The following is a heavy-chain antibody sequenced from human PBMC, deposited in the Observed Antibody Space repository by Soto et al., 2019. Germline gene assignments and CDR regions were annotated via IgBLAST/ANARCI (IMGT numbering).Heavy chain of an antibody. D-gene: IGHD3-9*01. J-gene: IGHJ4*02. CDR1: GGTFSSYT. CDR2: IIPILGIA. V-gene: IGHV1-69*02. CDR3: ARGAGRLRYFDWLPLYY. Sequence: ASVKVSCKASGGTFSSYTISWVRQAPGQGLEWMGRIIPILGIANYAQKFQGRVTITADKSTSTAYMELSSLRSEDTAVYYCARGAGRLRYFDWLPLYYWGQGTLVTVSS.